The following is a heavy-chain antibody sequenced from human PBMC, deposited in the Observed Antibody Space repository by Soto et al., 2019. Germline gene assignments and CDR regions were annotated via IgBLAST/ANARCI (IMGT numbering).Heavy chain of an antibody. J-gene: IGHJ4*02. CDR2: TYYRSKWYN. CDR1: GDSVSSNSAA. D-gene: IGHD3-10*01. CDR3: ASRGLLWFGEFPGYYFDY. V-gene: IGHV6-1*01. Sequence: SQTLSLTCAISGDSVSSNSAAWNWIRQSPSRGLEWLGRTYYRSKWYNDYAVSVKSRITINPDTSKNQFSLQLNSVTPEDTAVYYCASRGLLWFGEFPGYYFDYWGQGTLVTVSS.